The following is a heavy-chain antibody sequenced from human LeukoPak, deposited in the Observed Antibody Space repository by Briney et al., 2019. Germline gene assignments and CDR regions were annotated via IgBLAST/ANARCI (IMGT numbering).Heavy chain of an antibody. CDR3: AKMRDYYDGGGYGAFDI. J-gene: IGHJ3*02. CDR1: GFTFSTYA. V-gene: IGHV3-66*01. CDR2: IYSGGVT. D-gene: IGHD3-22*01. Sequence: GGSLRLSCAASGFTFSTYAMSWVRQAPGKGLEWVSLIYSGGVTEYADSVRGRFTISRDNSKNTLYLQMHSLRVEDTAVYYCAKMRDYYDGGGYGAFDIWGQGILVTVSS.